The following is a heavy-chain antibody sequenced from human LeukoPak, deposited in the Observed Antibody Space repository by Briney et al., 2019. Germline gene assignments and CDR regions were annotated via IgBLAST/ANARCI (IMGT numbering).Heavy chain of an antibody. CDR2: ITWSGSTI. CDR1: GFTFGSCW. V-gene: IGHV3-48*02. Sequence: GGSLRLSCAAYGFTFGSCWMNWVRQAPGKGLEWISHITWSGSTIFYADSVKGRFTISRDSAKNPLYLQMSSLRDEDTAVYYCARDAGNSGYGMDVWGQGTTVTVSS. J-gene: IGHJ6*02. D-gene: IGHD5-12*01. CDR3: ARDAGNSGYGMDV.